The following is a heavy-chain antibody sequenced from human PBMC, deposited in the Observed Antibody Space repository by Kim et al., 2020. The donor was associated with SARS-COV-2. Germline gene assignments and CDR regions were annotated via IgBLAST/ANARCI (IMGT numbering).Heavy chain of an antibody. D-gene: IGHD3-3*01. Sequence: ASVKVSCKVSGYTLTELSMHWVRQAPGKGLEWMGGFDPEDGETIYAQKFQGRVTKTEDTSTDTAYMELSSLRSEDTAVYYCATDDPVLRFLEWSKRGGPYDYCYGMDVWGHGTTVTVSS. CDR1: GYTLTELS. V-gene: IGHV1-24*01. J-gene: IGHJ6*02. CDR3: ATDDPVLRFLEWSKRGGPYDYCYGMDV. CDR2: FDPEDGET.